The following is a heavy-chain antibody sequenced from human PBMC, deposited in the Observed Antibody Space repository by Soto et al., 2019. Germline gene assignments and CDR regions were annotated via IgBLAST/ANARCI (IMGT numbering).Heavy chain of an antibody. D-gene: IGHD3-3*01. J-gene: IGHJ5*02. CDR2: ISSSSSYT. CDR3: ARDGMVDFWMRQSLNWFDP. CDR1: GFTFSDYY. Sequence: QVQLVESGGGLVKPGGSLRLSCAASGFTFSDYYMSWIRQAPGKGLEWVSYISSSSSYTNYADSVKGRFTISRDNAKNSLYLQMNSLRAEDTAVYYCARDGMVDFWMRQSLNWFDPWGQGTLVTVSS. V-gene: IGHV3-11*06.